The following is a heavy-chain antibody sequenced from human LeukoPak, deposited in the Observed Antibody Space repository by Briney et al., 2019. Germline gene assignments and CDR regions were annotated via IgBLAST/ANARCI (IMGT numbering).Heavy chain of an antibody. CDR1: GDNISSNSAA. CDR3: ATQQGGNPAY. J-gene: IGHJ4*02. D-gene: IGHD1-14*01. CDR2: TYYRSKWYN. V-gene: IGHV6-1*01. Sequence: PSQTLSLTCAISGDNISSNSAAWTWIRQSPSRGLEWLGRTYYRSKWYNDYEVSVKSRITINPDTSKNQFSLQLNSVTPEDTAVYYCATQQGGNPAYWGQGTLVTVSS.